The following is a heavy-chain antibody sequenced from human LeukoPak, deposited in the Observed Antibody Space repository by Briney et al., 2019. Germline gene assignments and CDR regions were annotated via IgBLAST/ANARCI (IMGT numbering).Heavy chain of an antibody. Sequence: PSQTLSLTCAVYGGSFSGYYWRWIRQPPGKGPERIGETNHRGSTNYNPSLNSRVAISVDTSKNQFSLKLSSVTAPDTAVYYCARGRYYDFWSGWANNWFDPWGQGTLVTVSS. D-gene: IGHD3-3*01. CDR3: ARGRYYDFWSGWANNWFDP. V-gene: IGHV4-34*01. CDR2: TNHRGST. CDR1: GGSFSGYY. J-gene: IGHJ5*02.